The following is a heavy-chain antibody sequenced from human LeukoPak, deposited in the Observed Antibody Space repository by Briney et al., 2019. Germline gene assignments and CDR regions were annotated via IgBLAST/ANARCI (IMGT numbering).Heavy chain of an antibody. V-gene: IGHV4-34*01. D-gene: IGHD6-19*01. CDR1: GGSFSGYY. J-gene: IGHJ4*02. CDR2: INHSGST. Sequence: KPSETLSLTCAVYGGSFSGYYWSWIRQPPGKGLEWIGEINHSGSTNYHPSLKSRVTISVDTSKNQFSLKLSSVTAADTAVYYCARGEGIAVAGISYYFDYWGQGTLVTVSS. CDR3: ARGEGIAVAGISYYFDY.